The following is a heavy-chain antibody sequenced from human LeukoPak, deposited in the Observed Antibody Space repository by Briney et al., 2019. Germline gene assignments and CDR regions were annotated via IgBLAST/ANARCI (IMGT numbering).Heavy chain of an antibody. V-gene: IGHV3-66*01. CDR3: ARSLDYYYYYGMDV. J-gene: IGHJ6*02. D-gene: IGHD1-1*01. CDR1: GFTVSSNY. CDR2: IYSGGST. Sequence: GGSLRLSCAASGFTVSSNYMSWVRQAPGKGLEWVSVIYSGGSTYYAYSVKGRFTISRDNSKNTLYLQMNSLRAEDTAVYYCARSLDYYYYYGMDVWGQGTTVTVSS.